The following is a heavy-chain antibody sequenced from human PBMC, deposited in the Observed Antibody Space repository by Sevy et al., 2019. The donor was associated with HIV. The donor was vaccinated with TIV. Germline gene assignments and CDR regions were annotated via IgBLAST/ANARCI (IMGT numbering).Heavy chain of an antibody. J-gene: IGHJ2*01. CDR2: IGLAGDT. CDR1: GFTFGNYD. CDR3: VRAWRDRWYFDL. Sequence: GGSLRLSCVASGFTFGNYDMHWVRQAKGKGLEWVSAIGLAGDTYYPGSVKGRFTISREKDKKSLYLQMNSLRAGDTAVYYCVRAWRDRWYFDLWGRGTLVTVSS. V-gene: IGHV3-13*01.